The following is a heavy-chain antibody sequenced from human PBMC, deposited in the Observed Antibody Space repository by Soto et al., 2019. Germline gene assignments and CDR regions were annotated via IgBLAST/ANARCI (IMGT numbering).Heavy chain of an antibody. D-gene: IGHD2-2*01. CDR2: MSYDGSDK. V-gene: IGHV3-30-3*01. Sequence: QVQLVESGGGVVQPGRSLRLSCAASGFSFRSYAMHWVRQAPGKGLEWVAVMSYDGSDKDYADSVKGRFTISRDNSKNPLYLQMSSRRAEDTAVYYCARARLDTPALEYWGQGTLVTVSS. CDR1: GFSFRSYA. CDR3: ARARLDTPALEY. J-gene: IGHJ4*02.